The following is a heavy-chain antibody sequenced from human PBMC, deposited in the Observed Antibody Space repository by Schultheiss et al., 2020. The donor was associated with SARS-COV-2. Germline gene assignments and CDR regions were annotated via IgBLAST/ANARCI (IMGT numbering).Heavy chain of an antibody. Sequence: SQTLSLTCAVYGGSFSGYYWSWIRQHPGKGLEWIGYIYYSGNTHYNPSLKSRLAMSVDTSRNQFSLTLNSVTAADTATYYCARHWGAMVRGVLQDWFDPWGQGTLVTVSS. CDR1: GGSFSGYY. CDR2: IYYSGNT. D-gene: IGHD3-10*01. V-gene: IGHV4-59*08. CDR3: ARHWGAMVRGVLQDWFDP. J-gene: IGHJ5*02.